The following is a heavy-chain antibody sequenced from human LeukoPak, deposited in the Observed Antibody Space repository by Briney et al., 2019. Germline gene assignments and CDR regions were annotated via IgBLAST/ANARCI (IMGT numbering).Heavy chain of an antibody. CDR2: IYYSGST. D-gene: IGHD2-21*02. CDR3: ATYCGGDCYAGDAFDI. Sequence: SETLSLTCTVSGGSISSYYWSWIRQPPGKALEWIGYIYYSGSTNYNPSLKSRVTISVDTSKNQFSLKLSSVTAADTAVYYCATYCGGDCYAGDAFDIWGQGTMVTVSS. J-gene: IGHJ3*02. CDR1: GGSISSYY. V-gene: IGHV4-59*01.